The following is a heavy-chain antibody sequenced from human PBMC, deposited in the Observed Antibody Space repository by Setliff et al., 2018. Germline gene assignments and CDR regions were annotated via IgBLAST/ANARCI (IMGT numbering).Heavy chain of an antibody. CDR3: FGAGTCSH. Sequence: LRLSCAASGFTFSSDAMTWVRQAPGEGLQWVSIISAAGTSIYYADSVKGRFTISRDNSKNTLPLQMSSLRAEDTAMYYCFGAGTCSHWGQGTRVTVSS. J-gene: IGHJ4*02. CDR2: ISAAGTSI. V-gene: IGHV3-23*03. D-gene: IGHD3-10*01. CDR1: GFTFSSDA.